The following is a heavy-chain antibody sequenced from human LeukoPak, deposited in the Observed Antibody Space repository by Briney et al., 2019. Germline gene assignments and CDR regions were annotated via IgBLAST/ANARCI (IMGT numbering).Heavy chain of an antibody. Sequence: TSETLSLTCAVYGGSFSGHYWSWIRQPPGKGLGWIGEINHSGSTNYNPSLKSRVTISVDTSKNQFSLKLNSVTAADTAVYYCARHYGPWGQGTLVTVSS. CDR3: ARHYGP. D-gene: IGHD3-16*01. V-gene: IGHV4-34*01. CDR2: INHSGST. CDR1: GGSFSGHY. J-gene: IGHJ5*02.